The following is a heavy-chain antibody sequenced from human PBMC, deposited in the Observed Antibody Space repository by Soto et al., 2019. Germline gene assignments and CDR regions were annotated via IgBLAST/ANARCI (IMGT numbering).Heavy chain of an antibody. CDR3: ARGRRSDGFWSGLDY. D-gene: IGHD3-3*01. J-gene: IGHJ4*02. CDR2: IYTSGST. Sequence: PSETLSLTCTVSCGPISSYYWSWIRQPAGKGLEWIGRIYTSGSTNYNPSLKSRVTMSVDTSKNQFSLKLSSVTAADTAMYYCARGRRSDGFWSGLDYWGQGTLVTVSS. CDR1: CGPISSYY. V-gene: IGHV4-4*07.